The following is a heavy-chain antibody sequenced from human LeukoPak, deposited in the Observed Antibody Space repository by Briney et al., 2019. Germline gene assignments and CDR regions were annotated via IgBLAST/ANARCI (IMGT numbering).Heavy chain of an antibody. CDR3: ARLRSP. V-gene: IGHV4-34*01. J-gene: IGHJ5*02. CDR2: ISHSGST. CDR1: GGSFSGYY. Sequence: PSETLSLTCAVYGGSFSGYYWSWIRQPPGKGLEWIGEISHSGSTNYNPSLKSRVTISVDTSKNQFSLKLSSVTAADTAVYYCARLRSPWGQGTLVTVSS.